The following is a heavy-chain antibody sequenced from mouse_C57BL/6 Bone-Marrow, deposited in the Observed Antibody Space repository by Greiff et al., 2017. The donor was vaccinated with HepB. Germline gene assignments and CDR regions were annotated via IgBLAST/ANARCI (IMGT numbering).Heavy chain of an antibody. CDR2: IRNKANNHAT. CDR1: GFTFSDAW. D-gene: IGHD2-2*01. J-gene: IGHJ2*01. V-gene: IGHV6-6*01. CDR3: TRRRSTMVTTYFDY. Sequence: EVQLVESGGGLVQPGGSMKLSCAASGFTFSDAWMDWVRQSPEKGLEWVAEIRNKANNHATYYAESVKGRFTISRDDSKSSVYLQMNSLRAEDTGIYYCTRRRSTMVTTYFDYWGQGTTLTVSS.